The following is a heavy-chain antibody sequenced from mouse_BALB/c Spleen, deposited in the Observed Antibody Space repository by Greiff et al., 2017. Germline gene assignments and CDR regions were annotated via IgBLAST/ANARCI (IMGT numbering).Heavy chain of an antibody. D-gene: IGHD1-1*01. V-gene: IGHV14-3*02. CDR3: ASIIYFDY. CDR2: IDPANGNT. CDR1: GFNIKDTY. Sequence: EVQLQQSGAELVKPGASVKLSCTASGFNIKDTYMHWVKQRPEQGLEWIGRIDPANGNTKYDPKFQGKATITADTSSNTAYLQLSSLTSEDTAVYYCASIIYFDYWGQGTTLTVSS. J-gene: IGHJ2*01.